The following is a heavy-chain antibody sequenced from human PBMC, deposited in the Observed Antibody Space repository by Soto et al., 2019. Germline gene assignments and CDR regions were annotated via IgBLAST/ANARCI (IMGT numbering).Heavy chain of an antibody. CDR2: MNPQNGNT. Sequence: QVQLVQSGAEVKKPGASVKVSCKASGYTFINYDINWVRQATGQGLEWVGWMNPQNGNTGYAKKFKGRVAMTRNTAISTAYMELSSLRSEDTAVYYCARGLGLIVRLHSAYDGGYMDVWGKGTTVTVSS. V-gene: IGHV1-8*01. D-gene: IGHD5-12*01. CDR1: GYTFINYD. J-gene: IGHJ6*03. CDR3: ARGLGLIVRLHSAYDGGYMDV.